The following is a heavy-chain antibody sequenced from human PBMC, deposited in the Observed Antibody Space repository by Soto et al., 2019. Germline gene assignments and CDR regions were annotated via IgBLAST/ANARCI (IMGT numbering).Heavy chain of an antibody. Sequence: EFLKISCKGSGYSFTSYWISWVRQIPGKGLEWMGRIDPSDSYTNYSPSFQGHVTISADKSISTAYLQWSSLKASDTAMYYCARQEGLAVAGVNYYGMDVWGQGTTVTVSS. D-gene: IGHD6-19*01. CDR3: ARQEGLAVAGVNYYGMDV. J-gene: IGHJ6*02. V-gene: IGHV5-10-1*01. CDR2: IDPSDSYT. CDR1: GYSFTSYW.